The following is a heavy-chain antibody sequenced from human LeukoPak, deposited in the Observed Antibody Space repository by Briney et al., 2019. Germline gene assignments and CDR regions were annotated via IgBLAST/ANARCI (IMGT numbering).Heavy chain of an antibody. Sequence: GGSLRLSCAASGFTFSSYGMYWVRQAPGKGLEWVAFIRYDGSNKYYADSVKGRFTVSRDNSKNTLYLQMKSLRAEDTAVYYCARLGRTLNYYYYMDVWGKGTTVTVSS. J-gene: IGHJ6*03. CDR3: ARLGRTLNYYYYMDV. V-gene: IGHV3-30*02. D-gene: IGHD2-21*01. CDR1: GFTFSSYG. CDR2: IRYDGSNK.